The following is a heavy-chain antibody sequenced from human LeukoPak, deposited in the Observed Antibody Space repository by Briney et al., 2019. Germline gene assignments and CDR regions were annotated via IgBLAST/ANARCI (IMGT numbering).Heavy chain of an antibody. CDR3: ARFLQDRYSYGPPFDS. V-gene: IGHV3-23*01. J-gene: IGHJ4*02. Sequence: GGSLRLSCAASGFTFTTYAMSWVRQAPGKGLEWVSLISGSGGGTYYADSVKGRFTISRDNSKNTLYLQMNSLRAEDTAVYYCARFLQDRYSYGPPFDSWGQGTLVTVSS. CDR1: GFTFTTYA. D-gene: IGHD5-18*01. CDR2: ISGSGGGT.